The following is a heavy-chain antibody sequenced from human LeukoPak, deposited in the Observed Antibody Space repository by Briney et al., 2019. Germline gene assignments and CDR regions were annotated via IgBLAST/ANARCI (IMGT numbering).Heavy chain of an antibody. CDR3: AKSSRDGYD. Sequence: GGSLRLSCAASGFTFNTYAMSWVRQAPGKGLERVSDISKDGVYPYYADSVKGRFTISRDNSKNMVYLQMNSLRAEDAALYYCAKSSRDGYDWGQGTLVTVSS. CDR1: GFTFNTYA. D-gene: IGHD5-24*01. V-gene: IGHV3-23*01. CDR2: ISKDGVYP. J-gene: IGHJ4*02.